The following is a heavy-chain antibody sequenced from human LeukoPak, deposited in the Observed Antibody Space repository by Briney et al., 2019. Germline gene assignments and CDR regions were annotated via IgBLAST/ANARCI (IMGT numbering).Heavy chain of an antibody. CDR3: ARDNSVEDTAWWFDP. V-gene: IGHV1-46*01. Sequence: ASVKVPCKASGYTFTSYYMHWVRQAPGQGLEWMGIINPSGGSTSYAQKFQGRVTMTRDMSTSTDYMELSSLRSEDTAVYYCARDNSVEDTAWWFDPWGQGTLVTVS. CDR2: INPSGGST. J-gene: IGHJ5*02. CDR1: GYTFTSYY. D-gene: IGHD4-23*01.